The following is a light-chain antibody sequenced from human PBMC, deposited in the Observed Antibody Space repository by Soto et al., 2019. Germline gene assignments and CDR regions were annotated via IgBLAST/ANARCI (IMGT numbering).Light chain of an antibody. CDR2: AAS. J-gene: IGKJ1*01. Sequence: DIQLTQSPSFLSASVGDRVTITCRASQGISSYLAWYQQKPGKAPKLLIYAASTLQSGVPSRFSGSGSGTEFTLTISSLQPEDFAVYYCLQYDDWHRTFGQGTKVDI. CDR1: QGISSY. CDR3: LQYDDWHRT. V-gene: IGKV1-9*01.